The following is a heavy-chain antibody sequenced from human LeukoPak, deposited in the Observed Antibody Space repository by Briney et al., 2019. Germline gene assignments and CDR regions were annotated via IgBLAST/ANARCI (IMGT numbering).Heavy chain of an antibody. V-gene: IGHV4-34*01. J-gene: IGHJ4*02. CDR3: ARGLGIAAAGTLFDY. CDR1: GGSFSGYY. D-gene: IGHD6-13*01. CDR2: INHSGST. Sequence: PSETLSLTCAVYGGSFSGYYWSWIRQPPGKGLEWIGEINHSGSTRYNPSLKSRVTISVDTSKNQFSLKLSSVTAADTAVYYCARGLGIAAAGTLFDYWGQGTLVTVSS.